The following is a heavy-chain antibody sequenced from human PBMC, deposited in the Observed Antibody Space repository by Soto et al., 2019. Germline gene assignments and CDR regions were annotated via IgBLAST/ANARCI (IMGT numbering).Heavy chain of an antibody. J-gene: IGHJ4*02. CDR3: AKDIEGRIAVAGFDY. CDR2: ISWDGGST. Sequence: GGSLRLSCAASGFTFDDYAMHWVRQAPGKGLEWVSLISWDGGSTYYADSVKGPFTISRDNSKNSLYLQMNSLRAEDTAFYYCAKDIEGRIAVAGFDYWGQGTLVTVSS. CDR1: GFTFDDYA. V-gene: IGHV3-43D*03. D-gene: IGHD6-19*01.